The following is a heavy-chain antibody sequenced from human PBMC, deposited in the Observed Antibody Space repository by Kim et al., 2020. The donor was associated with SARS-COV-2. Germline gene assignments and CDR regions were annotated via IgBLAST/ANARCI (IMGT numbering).Heavy chain of an antibody. Sequence: SETLSLTCTVSGGSISSYYWSWIRQPPGKGLEWIGYIYYSGSTNYSPSLKSRVTISVDTSKNQFSLKLSSVTAADTADYYCARQGYGYNQLTWFERWGQGTLVTVSS. V-gene: IGHV4-59*08. CDR2: IYYSGST. CDR3: ARQGYGYNQLTWFER. CDR1: GGSISSYY. J-gene: IGHJ5*02. D-gene: IGHD2-15*01.